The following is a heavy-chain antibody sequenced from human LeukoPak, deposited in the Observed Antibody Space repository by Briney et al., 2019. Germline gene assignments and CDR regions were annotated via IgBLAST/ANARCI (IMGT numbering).Heavy chain of an antibody. D-gene: IGHD6-19*01. CDR1: GYTFTSYY. J-gene: IGHJ5*02. Sequence: ASVKVSCKASGYTFTSYYMHWVRQAPGQGLEWMGIINPSGGSTNYAQKFQERVTITRDKSTSTAYMYLNSLRSEDTAVYYCAAVTQVRRREGNWFDPWGQGTLVTVSS. V-gene: IGHV1-46*01. CDR3: AAVTQVRRREGNWFDP. CDR2: INPSGGST.